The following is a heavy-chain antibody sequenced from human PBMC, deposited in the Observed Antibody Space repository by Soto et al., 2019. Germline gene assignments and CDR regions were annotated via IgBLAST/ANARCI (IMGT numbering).Heavy chain of an antibody. CDR1: GVSISGSSYY. V-gene: IGHV4-39*01. Sequence: QLQLQESGPGLVKPSETLSLTCSVSGVSISGSSYYWAWIHQPPGKGLDWIANIYYSGNAQYNPSLKSRVTISVDTSNNQFSLKLTSLTATDTAVYYCARRLEWREDAFDIWGQGTVVTVSS. D-gene: IGHD2-8*01. CDR3: ARRLEWREDAFDI. CDR2: IYYSGNA. J-gene: IGHJ3*02.